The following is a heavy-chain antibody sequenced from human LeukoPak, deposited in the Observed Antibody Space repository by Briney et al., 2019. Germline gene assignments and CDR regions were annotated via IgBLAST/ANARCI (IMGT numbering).Heavy chain of an antibody. Sequence: SVTVSCKASGFTFTSSAMQWVRQARGQRLEWIGWIVVGSGNTNYAQKFQERVTITRDMSTSTAYMELSSLRSEDTAVYYCAAESPYDSSLDYWGQGTLVTVSS. CDR3: AAESPYDSSLDY. CDR1: GFTFTSSA. CDR2: IVVGSGNT. V-gene: IGHV1-58*02. D-gene: IGHD3-22*01. J-gene: IGHJ4*02.